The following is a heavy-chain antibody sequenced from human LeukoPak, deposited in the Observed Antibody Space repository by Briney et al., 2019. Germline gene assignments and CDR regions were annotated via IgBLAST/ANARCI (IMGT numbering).Heavy chain of an antibody. CDR2: IWYDGSNK. CDR3: ARDYYDSSGYYSFDY. D-gene: IGHD3-22*01. J-gene: IGHJ4*02. Sequence: QPGGSLRLSCAASGFTFSSYGMHWVRQAPGKGLEWVAVIWYDGSNKYYADSVKGRFTISRDNAKNSLYLQMNSLRAEDTAVYYCARDYYDSSGYYSFDYWGQGTLVTVSS. CDR1: GFTFSSYG. V-gene: IGHV3-33*01.